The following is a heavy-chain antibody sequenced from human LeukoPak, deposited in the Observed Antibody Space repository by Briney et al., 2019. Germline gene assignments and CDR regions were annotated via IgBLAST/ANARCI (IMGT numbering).Heavy chain of an antibody. CDR2: IIPIFGST. CDR3: ARVGRSRGSLPNSYYYMDV. D-gene: IGHD1-26*01. Sequence: GSSVKVSCNASGDIFNSYSVSWVRQAPGQGLEWMGGIIPIFGSTNYAQKFQGRVTITTDQSTRTAYMELNSLSSADTAVYYCARVGRSRGSLPNSYYYMDVWGKGTTVTVSS. J-gene: IGHJ6*03. CDR1: GDIFNSYS. V-gene: IGHV1-69*05.